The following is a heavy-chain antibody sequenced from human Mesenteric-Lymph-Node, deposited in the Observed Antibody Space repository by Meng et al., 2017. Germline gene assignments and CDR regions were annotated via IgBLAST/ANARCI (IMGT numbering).Heavy chain of an antibody. Sequence: SETLSLTCAVSGGSISSSNWWSWVRQPPGKGLEWIGEISHSGNTNYNPSLKSRVTISVDKSKNQLSLKLSSVTAADTAVYYCARKGLMRGPYYYDSSGYLKAPDAFDIWGQGTMVTVSS. CDR1: GGSISSSNW. J-gene: IGHJ3*02. CDR2: ISHSGNT. CDR3: ARKGLMRGPYYYDSSGYLKAPDAFDI. V-gene: IGHV4-4*02. D-gene: IGHD3-22*01.